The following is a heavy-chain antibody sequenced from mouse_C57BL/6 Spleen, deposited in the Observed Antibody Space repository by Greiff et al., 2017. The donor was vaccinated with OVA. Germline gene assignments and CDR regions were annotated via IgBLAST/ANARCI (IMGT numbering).Heavy chain of an antibody. Sequence: ESGPGMVKPSQSLSLTCTVTGYSITSGYDWHWIRHFPGNKLEWMGYISYSGSTNYNPSLKSRISITHDTSKNHFFLKLNSVTTEDTATYYCARDLYDYDGGWYFDVWGTGTTVTVSS. V-gene: IGHV3-1*01. CDR1: GYSITSGYD. CDR3: ARDLYDYDGGWYFDV. J-gene: IGHJ1*03. D-gene: IGHD2-4*01. CDR2: ISYSGST.